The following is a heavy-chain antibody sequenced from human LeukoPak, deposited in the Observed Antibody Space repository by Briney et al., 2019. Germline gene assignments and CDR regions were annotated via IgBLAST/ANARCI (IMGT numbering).Heavy chain of an antibody. CDR1: GYTFTGYY. J-gene: IGHJ4*02. Sequence: ASVKVSCEASGYTFTGYYMHWVRQAPGQGLELMGRINPNSGGTNYAQKFQGRVTMTRDTSISTAYMELSRLRSDDTAVYYCARAVVVTAPLDYWGQGTLVTVSS. CDR3: ARAVVVTAPLDY. CDR2: INPNSGGT. V-gene: IGHV1-2*06. D-gene: IGHD2-21*02.